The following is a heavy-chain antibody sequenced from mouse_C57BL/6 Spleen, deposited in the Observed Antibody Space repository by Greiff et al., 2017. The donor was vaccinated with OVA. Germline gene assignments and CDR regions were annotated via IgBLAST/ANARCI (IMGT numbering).Heavy chain of an antibody. V-gene: IGHV1-47*01. CDR3: AIITTPSSPYAMDY. CDR1: GYTFTTYP. J-gene: IGHJ4*01. CDR2: FHPYNDDT. D-gene: IGHD1-1*01. Sequence: VHLVESGAELVKPGASVKMSCKASGYTFTTYPIEWLKQNHGQSLEWIGNFHPYNDDTKYNEKFKGKATLTVEKSSSTVYLELSRLTSDDSAVYYCAIITTPSSPYAMDYWGQGTSVTVSS.